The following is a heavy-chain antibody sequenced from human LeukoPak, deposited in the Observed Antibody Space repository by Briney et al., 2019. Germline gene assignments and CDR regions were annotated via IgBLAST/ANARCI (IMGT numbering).Heavy chain of an antibody. V-gene: IGHV4-59*01. D-gene: IGHD2-2*01. CDR3: ARGPIVPPYYAYMDV. CDR1: GGSIGSYY. CDR2: IYYSGST. Sequence: PSETLSLTCTVSGGSIGSYYWSWIRQPPGKGLEWIGYIYYSGSTNYNPSLKSRVTISLDTSKSHFSPKLISVTAADTALYYCARGPIVPPYYAYMDVWDKGTTVTVSS. J-gene: IGHJ6*03.